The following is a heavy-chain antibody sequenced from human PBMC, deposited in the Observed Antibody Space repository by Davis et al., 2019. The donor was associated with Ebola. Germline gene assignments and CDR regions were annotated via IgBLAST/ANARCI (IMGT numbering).Heavy chain of an antibody. Sequence: GESLKISCEVSGGTLSNYWMTWFRQAPGKGLEWVANIKQDGSEIEYVDSVKGRFTISRDNAKNSLYLQMNSLRAEDTAIYSGGGGGGWLTDFWGQGTLVTVSS. CDR2: IKQDGSEI. CDR1: GGTLSNYW. V-gene: IGHV3-7*01. J-gene: IGHJ4*02. CDR3: GGGGGWLTDF. D-gene: IGHD5-12*01.